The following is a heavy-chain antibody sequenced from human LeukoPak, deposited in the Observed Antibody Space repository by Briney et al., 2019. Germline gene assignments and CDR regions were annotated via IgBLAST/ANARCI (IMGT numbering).Heavy chain of an antibody. J-gene: IGHJ4*02. CDR1: GGSISSDSYF. Sequence: SETLSLTCTVSGGSISSDSYFWGWIRQSPGKGLEWIGSIYYSGSTYYNPSLKSRVTISVDTSKNQFSLKLSSVTAADTAVYYCARDGRSDYYYDSSGNFDYWGQGTLVTVSS. CDR2: IYYSGST. D-gene: IGHD3-22*01. V-gene: IGHV4-39*07. CDR3: ARDGRSDYYYDSSGNFDY.